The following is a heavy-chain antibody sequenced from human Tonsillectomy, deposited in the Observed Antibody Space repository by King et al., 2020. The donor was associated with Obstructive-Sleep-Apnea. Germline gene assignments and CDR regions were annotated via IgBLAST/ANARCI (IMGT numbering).Heavy chain of an antibody. CDR3: AKLLWFGELFGKYGMDV. CDR2: IIVSGGSR. D-gene: IGHD3-10*01. CDR1: GFTFSSYA. J-gene: IGHJ6*02. Sequence: VQLVESGGGLVRPGGSLRLSCAASGFTFSSYAMTWVRQAPGKGLEWVSAIIVSGGSRYCADSVKGRFTISRDNSKNTLYLQMNSLRAEDTAVYYCAKLLWFGELFGKYGMDVWGQGTTVTVSS. V-gene: IGHV3-23*04.